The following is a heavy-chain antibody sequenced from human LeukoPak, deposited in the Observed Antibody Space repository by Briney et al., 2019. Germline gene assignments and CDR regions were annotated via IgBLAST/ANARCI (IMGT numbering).Heavy chain of an antibody. J-gene: IGHJ4*02. CDR3: AGNYGPYYFDY. D-gene: IGHD3-10*01. V-gene: IGHV3-33*01. CDR2: IWYDGSNK. CDR1: GFTFSNYG. Sequence: GGSLRLSCAASGFTFSNYGMHWVRQAPGKGLEWVAVIWYDGSNKYYADSVKGRFTISRDNSKNTLYLQMNSLRAEDTAVYYCAGNYGPYYFDYWGQGTLVTVSS.